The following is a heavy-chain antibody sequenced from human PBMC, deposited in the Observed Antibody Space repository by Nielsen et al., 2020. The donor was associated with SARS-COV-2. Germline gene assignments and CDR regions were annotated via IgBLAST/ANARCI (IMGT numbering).Heavy chain of an antibody. CDR2: IYYSGST. J-gene: IGHJ3*01. CDR1: GGSISSGGYY. V-gene: IGHV4-31*03. CDR3: ARGSCTGGSCYFLDAFDS. D-gene: IGHD2-15*01. Sequence: SETLSLTCTVSGGSISSGGYYWSWIRQHPGKGLEWIGYIYYSGSTYYNPSLKSRITMSVDTSRNQFSLKLSSVTAADTAVYYCARGSCTGGSCYFLDAFDSWGQGTTVTVSS.